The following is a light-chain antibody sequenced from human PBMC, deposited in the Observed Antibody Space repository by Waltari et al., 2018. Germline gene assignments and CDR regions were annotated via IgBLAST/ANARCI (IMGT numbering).Light chain of an antibody. V-gene: IGLV2-14*03. CDR1: SNDVGGYNY. CDR3: SSYTSSTLVV. Sequence: QSALTPPASVSGSPGQSITISCTGTSNDVGGYNYVSWYQQHPGKAPKLMIYDVSNRPSGVSNRFSGSKSGNTASLTISGLQAEDEGNYYCSSYTSSTLVVFGGGTNLTVL. J-gene: IGLJ2*01. CDR2: DVS.